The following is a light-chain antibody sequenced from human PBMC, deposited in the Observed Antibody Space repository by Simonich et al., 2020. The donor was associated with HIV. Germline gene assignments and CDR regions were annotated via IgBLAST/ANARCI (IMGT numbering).Light chain of an antibody. V-gene: IGKV3-15*01. CDR1: QGVSRH. Sequence: EIVMTQSPATLSVSPGERATLSCRARQGVSRHLARYQQKPGQAPRLHIYGASTRATGIPARFSGSGSGTEFTLTISSLQSEDFAVYYCQQYNNWPPWTFGQGTKVEIK. CDR2: GAS. CDR3: QQYNNWPPWT. J-gene: IGKJ1*01.